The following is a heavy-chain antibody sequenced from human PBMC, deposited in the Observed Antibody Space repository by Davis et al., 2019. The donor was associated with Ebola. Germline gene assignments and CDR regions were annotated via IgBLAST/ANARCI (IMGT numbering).Heavy chain of an antibody. V-gene: IGHV3-21*01. D-gene: IGHD6-19*01. CDR1: GFTFSSYS. CDR2: ISSSSSYI. CDR3: ARGSRAVAGLDSY. Sequence: GESLKISCAASGFTFSSYSMNWVRQAPGKGLEWVSSISSSSSYIYYADSVKGRFTISRDNAKNSLYLQMNSLRAEDTAVYYCARGSRAVAGLDSYWGQGTLVTVSS. J-gene: IGHJ4*02.